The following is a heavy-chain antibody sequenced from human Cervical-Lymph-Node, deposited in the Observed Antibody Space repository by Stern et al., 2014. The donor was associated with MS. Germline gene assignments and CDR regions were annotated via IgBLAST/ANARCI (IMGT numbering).Heavy chain of an antibody. Sequence: MQLVQSGGGLVKPGRSLRLSCTASGFTFGDYAMSWFRQAPGKGLEWVGFIRSKAYGGTTEYAASVKGRFTISRDDSKSIAYLQMNSLKTEDTAVYYCTRDQEAIVVVVVEKVAFDYWGQGTLVTVSS. CDR3: TRDQEAIVVVVVEKVAFDY. CDR2: IRSKAYGGTT. V-gene: IGHV3-49*05. D-gene: IGHD2-15*01. J-gene: IGHJ4*02. CDR1: GFTFGDYA.